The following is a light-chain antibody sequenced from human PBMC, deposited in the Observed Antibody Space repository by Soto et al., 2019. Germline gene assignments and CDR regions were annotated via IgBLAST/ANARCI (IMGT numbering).Light chain of an antibody. CDR3: QQYNNWPQT. CDR2: GTS. Sequence: EIMMTQSPATRSVSPGERVTLSCRASQSVSSNLAWFQQKPGQAPRLLIYGTSTRATGIPARFSGSGSGTEFTLTISSLQSEDFAVYYCQQYNNWPQTFGQGTKVDIK. J-gene: IGKJ1*01. CDR1: QSVSSN. V-gene: IGKV3-15*01.